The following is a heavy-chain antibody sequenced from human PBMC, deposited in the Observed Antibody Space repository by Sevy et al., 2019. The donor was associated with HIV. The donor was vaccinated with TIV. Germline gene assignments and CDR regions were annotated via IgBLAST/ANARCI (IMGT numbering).Heavy chain of an antibody. CDR1: GYTFTSYD. D-gene: IGHD3-3*01. J-gene: IGHJ4*02. Sequence: ASVKVSCKTSGYTFTSYDINWVRQATGQGLEWMGWMNPNSGNTGYAQKFQGRVTMTRSTSISTAYMELSSLGSEDTAVYYCARGVGLENYFDYWGQGTLVTVSS. CDR2: MNPNSGNT. V-gene: IGHV1-8*01. CDR3: ARGVGLENYFDY.